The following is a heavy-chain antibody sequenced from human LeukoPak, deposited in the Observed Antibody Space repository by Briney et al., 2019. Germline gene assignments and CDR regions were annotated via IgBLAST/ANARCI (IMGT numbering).Heavy chain of an antibody. Sequence: ASVKVSCEASGYTFTSYGISWVRQTPGQGLEWMGWISAYNGNTNYAQKLQGRVTMTTDTSTSTAYMELRSLRSDDTAVYYCARPAWGSGSYYFDYWGQGTLVTVSS. CDR1: GYTFTSYG. J-gene: IGHJ4*02. CDR3: ARPAWGSGSYYFDY. V-gene: IGHV1-18*01. D-gene: IGHD1-26*01. CDR2: ISAYNGNT.